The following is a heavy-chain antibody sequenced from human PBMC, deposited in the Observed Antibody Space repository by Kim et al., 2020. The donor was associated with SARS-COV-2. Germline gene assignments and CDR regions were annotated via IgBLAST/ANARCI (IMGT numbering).Heavy chain of an antibody. V-gene: IGHV4-34*01. CDR3: ARDVATPGFSAWFDP. J-gene: IGHJ5*02. D-gene: IGHD5-12*01. Sequence: SETLSLTCAVYGGSFSGYYWSWIRQPPGKGLEWIGEINHSGSTNYNPSLKSRVTISVDTSKNQFSLKLSSVTAADTAVYYCARDVATPGFSAWFDPWGQG. CDR1: GGSFSGYY. CDR2: INHSGST.